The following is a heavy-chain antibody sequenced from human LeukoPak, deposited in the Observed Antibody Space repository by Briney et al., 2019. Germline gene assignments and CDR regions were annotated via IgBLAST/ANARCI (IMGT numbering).Heavy chain of an antibody. Sequence: PGGSLRLSCAASGFTFRSYGMHWVRQAPGKGLEWVAFIRYDGSHKYYADSVKGRFTISRDNSKNTLYLQMNSLRAEDTAVYYCASLITMVRGVVYYFDYWGQGTLVTVSS. D-gene: IGHD3-10*01. CDR2: IRYDGSHK. J-gene: IGHJ4*02. CDR3: ASLITMVRGVVYYFDY. V-gene: IGHV3-30*02. CDR1: GFTFRSYG.